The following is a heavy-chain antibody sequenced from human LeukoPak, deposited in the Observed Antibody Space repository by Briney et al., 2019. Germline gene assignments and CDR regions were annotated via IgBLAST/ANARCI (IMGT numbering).Heavy chain of an antibody. CDR3: ARLGGPHSPFDN. Sequence: GESLKISGKGSGYSFTSYWIGWVRQMPVKGLEWMGIIYLGDSDTRYSRSFQGQVTISADKSLRNAYLQWRSLKASDTGIYFCARLGGPHSPFDNWGQGTRVIVSS. V-gene: IGHV5-51*01. D-gene: IGHD2-15*01. J-gene: IGHJ4*02. CDR2: IYLGDSDT. CDR1: GYSFTSYW.